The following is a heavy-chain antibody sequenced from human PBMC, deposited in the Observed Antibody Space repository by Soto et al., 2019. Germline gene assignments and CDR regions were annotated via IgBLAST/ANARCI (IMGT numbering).Heavy chain of an antibody. D-gene: IGHD3-16*01. J-gene: IGHJ6*02. V-gene: IGHV1-3*01. CDR2: INAGNGNT. CDR1: GYSFTSYA. Sequence: QVQLMQSGAVVKKPGASVRVSCKSSGYSFTSYAMHWVSQAPGQMLEWKGWINAGNGNTKYSQKFQGRVTITRDTAVSTAYMELSSLRSEDTVVYYCARGGLVLMDVWGQGTTVTVAS. CDR3: ARGGLVLMDV.